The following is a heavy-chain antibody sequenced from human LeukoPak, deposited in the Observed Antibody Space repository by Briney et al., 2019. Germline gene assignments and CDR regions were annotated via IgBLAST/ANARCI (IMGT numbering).Heavy chain of an antibody. CDR2: ISWDGGST. Sequence: GGSLRLSCAASGFTFDDYTMHWVRQAPGKGLEWVSLISWDGGSTYYADSVKGRFTISRDNSKNSLYLQMNSLRTEDTALYYCAMFASATRLSDLDYWGQGTLVTVSS. D-gene: IGHD3-10*02. V-gene: IGHV3-43*01. J-gene: IGHJ4*02. CDR1: GFTFDDYT. CDR3: AMFASATRLSDLDY.